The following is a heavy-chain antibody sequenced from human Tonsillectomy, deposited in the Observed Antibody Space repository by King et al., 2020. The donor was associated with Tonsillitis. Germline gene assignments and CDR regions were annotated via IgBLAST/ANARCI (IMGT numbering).Heavy chain of an antibody. CDR2: IWYDGSNK. D-gene: IGHD4-11*01. Sequence: VQLVESGGGVVQPGRSLRLSCAASGFTFSSYGMHWVRQAPGKGLEWVAVIWYDGSNKYYADSVKGRFTISRDNSKNTLYLQMNSLRAEDTAVYYCAREEGLTTGCFDYWGQGTLVTVSS. CDR1: GFTFSSYG. CDR3: AREEGLTTGCFDY. J-gene: IGHJ4*02. V-gene: IGHV3-33*08.